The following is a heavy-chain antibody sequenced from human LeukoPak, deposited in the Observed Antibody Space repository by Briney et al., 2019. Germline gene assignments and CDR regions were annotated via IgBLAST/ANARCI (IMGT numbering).Heavy chain of an antibody. J-gene: IGHJ4*02. CDR2: IRNKANSDTT. V-gene: IGHV3-72*01. CDR3: ARVLGRTSGDLGGHFGY. D-gene: IGHD3-16*01. Sequence: AGGSLRLSCSASGFSFSDHYMDWVRQAPGKGLEWVGRIRNKANSDTTQYAASVQGRFSISRDDSKNSLYLQINSLKTEDTAVYYCARVLGRTSGDLGGHFGYWGQGTLVTVSS. CDR1: GFSFSDHY.